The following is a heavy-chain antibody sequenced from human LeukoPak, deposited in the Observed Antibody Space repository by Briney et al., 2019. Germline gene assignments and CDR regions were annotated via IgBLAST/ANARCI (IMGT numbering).Heavy chain of an antibody. D-gene: IGHD6-13*01. J-gene: IGHJ6*02. Sequence: ASVTVSCKASGYTFTSYAMNWVRQAPGQGLEWMGWINTNTGNPTYAQGFTGRFVFSLDTSVSTAYLQICSLKAEDTAVYYCARDSSSWYSYYYYGMDVWGQGTTVTVSS. V-gene: IGHV7-4-1*01. CDR1: GYTFTSYA. CDR2: INTNTGNP. CDR3: ARDSSSWYSYYYYGMDV.